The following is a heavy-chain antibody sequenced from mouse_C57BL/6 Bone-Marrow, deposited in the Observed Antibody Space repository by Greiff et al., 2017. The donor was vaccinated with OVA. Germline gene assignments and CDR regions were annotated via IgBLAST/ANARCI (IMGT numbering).Heavy chain of an antibody. V-gene: IGHV5-9*01. CDR2: ISGGGGNT. Sequence: EVKVVESGGGLVKPGGSLKLSCAASGFTFSSYTMSWVRQTPEKRLEWVATISGGGGNTYYPDSVKGRFTISRDNAKNTLYLQMSSLRSEDTALYYCARHGYYGSPYYFDYWGQGTTLTVSS. CDR3: ARHGYYGSPYYFDY. CDR1: GFTFSSYT. D-gene: IGHD1-1*01. J-gene: IGHJ2*01.